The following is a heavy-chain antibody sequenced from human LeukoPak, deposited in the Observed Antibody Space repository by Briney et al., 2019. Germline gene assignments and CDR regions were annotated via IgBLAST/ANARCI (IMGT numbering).Heavy chain of an antibody. CDR3: ARVGEWLRVDY. J-gene: IGHJ4*02. D-gene: IGHD3-10*01. V-gene: IGHV3-11*04. CDR2: ISSSGSSI. CDR1: GFIFSDYY. Sequence: GGSLRLSCAASGFIFSDYYMSWIRQAPGKGREWVSYISSSGSSIYYADSVKGRFTISRDNAKNSLYLQMNSLRAEDTAVYYCARVGEWLRVDYWGQGTLVTVSS.